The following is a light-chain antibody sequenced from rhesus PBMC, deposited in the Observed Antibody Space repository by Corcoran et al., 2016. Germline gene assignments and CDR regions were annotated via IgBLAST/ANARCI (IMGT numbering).Light chain of an antibody. Sequence: EIVMTQSPATLSLSPGERATLSCRASQSVSSYVAWYQQKPEQAPRLLIYGASSRATGIPDRFRGSGSGTDFTLTISSLEPEDFAVYYCQQYSNWPWTFGQGTKVEIK. CDR1: QSVSSY. J-gene: IGKJ1*01. V-gene: IGKV3S9*01. CDR3: QQYSNWPWT. CDR2: GAS.